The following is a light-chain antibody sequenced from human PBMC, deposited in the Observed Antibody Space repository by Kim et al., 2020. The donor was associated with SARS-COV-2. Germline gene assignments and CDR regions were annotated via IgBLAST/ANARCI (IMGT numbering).Light chain of an antibody. Sequence: IVMTQTPLSLSVAPGQPAAISCKSSRSLLHTDGRTYFYWFMQKAGQPPQLLIYDVSSRFSGVPDRFSGSGSGSDFTLKISRVEADDVGTYYCMQAIETRTFGQGTKLEIK. CDR3: MQAIETRT. J-gene: IGKJ2*02. CDR1: RSLLHTDGRTY. CDR2: DVS. V-gene: IGKV2-29*02.